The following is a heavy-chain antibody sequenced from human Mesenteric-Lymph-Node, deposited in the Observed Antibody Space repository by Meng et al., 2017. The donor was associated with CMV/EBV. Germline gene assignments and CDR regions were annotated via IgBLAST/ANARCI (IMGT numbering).Heavy chain of an antibody. CDR3: ARVNEDDFWSGYYDY. D-gene: IGHD3-3*01. V-gene: IGHV1-69*05. CDR1: GGTFSSYA. Sequence: SVKVSCKASGGTFSSYAISWVRQAPGQGLEWMGGIIPIFGTANYAQKFQGRVTITTDESTSTAYMELSSLRSEDTAVYYCARVNEDDFWSGYYDYWGQGTLVIVSS. J-gene: IGHJ4*02. CDR2: IIPIFGTA.